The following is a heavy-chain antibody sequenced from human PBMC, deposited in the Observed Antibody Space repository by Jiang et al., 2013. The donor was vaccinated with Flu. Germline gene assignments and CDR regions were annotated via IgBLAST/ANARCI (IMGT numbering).Heavy chain of an antibody. V-gene: IGHV1-18*04. CDR2: ISAYNGNT. Sequence: SGAEVKKPGASVKVSCKASGYTFTSYGISWVRQAPGQGLEWMGWISAYNGNTNYAQKLQGRVTITADKSTSTAYMELSSLRSEDTAVYYCATTITMVRGVIDYWGQGTLVTVSS. D-gene: IGHD3-10*01. J-gene: IGHJ4*02. CDR1: GYTFTSYG. CDR3: ATTITMVRGVIDY.